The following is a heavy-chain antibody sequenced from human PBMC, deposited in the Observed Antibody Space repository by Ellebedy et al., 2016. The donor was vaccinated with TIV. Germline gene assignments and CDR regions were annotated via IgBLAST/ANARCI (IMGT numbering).Heavy chain of an antibody. D-gene: IGHD3-10*02. J-gene: IGHJ5*02. Sequence: GESLKISCAASGFTFSSEWMSWVRQAPGKGLEWVANIKQDESEKYYLDSVKGRFTISRDNAKSSLYLQMISLRPEDTAVYYCAGIADVRFDPWGQGTLVSVSS. CDR3: AGIADVRFDP. CDR1: GFTFSSEW. V-gene: IGHV3-7*01. CDR2: IKQDESEK.